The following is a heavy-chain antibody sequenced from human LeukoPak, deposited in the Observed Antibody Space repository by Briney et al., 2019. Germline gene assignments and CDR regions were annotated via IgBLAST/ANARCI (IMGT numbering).Heavy chain of an antibody. CDR2: IYTSGDT. Sequence: SETLSLTCTVSGGSISSYYWTWIRQPAGKGLEWIGRIYTSGDTSYNSSLKSRVTISLDMSKSQFSLRLSSVTAADTAVYYCATVSNNWFDPWGPGTLVTVSS. CDR1: GGSISSYY. D-gene: IGHD2/OR15-2a*01. V-gene: IGHV4-4*07. CDR3: ATVSNNWFDP. J-gene: IGHJ5*02.